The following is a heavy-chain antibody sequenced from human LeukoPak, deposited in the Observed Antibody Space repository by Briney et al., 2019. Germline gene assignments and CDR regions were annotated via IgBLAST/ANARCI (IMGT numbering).Heavy chain of an antibody. CDR2: IYYSGST. Sequence: SETLSLTCTVSGGSISSGGYYWSWIRQHPGKGLEWIGYIYYSGSTYYNPSLKSRVTISVDRSKNQFSLKLSSVTAADTAVYYCARSLSSGYYHDAFDIWGQGTMVTVSS. V-gene: IGHV4-31*03. CDR1: GGSISSGGYY. CDR3: ARSLSSGYYHDAFDI. J-gene: IGHJ3*02. D-gene: IGHD3-22*01.